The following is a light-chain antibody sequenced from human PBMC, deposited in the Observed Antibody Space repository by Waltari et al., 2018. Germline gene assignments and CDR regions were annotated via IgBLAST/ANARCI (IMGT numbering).Light chain of an antibody. CDR2: GAS. CDR1: QSVSSSY. Sequence: ELVLTQSPGTLSLSPGEIATLPCRASQSVSSSYLAWYQQKPGQAPRLLIYGASSRATGIPDRFSGSGSGTDFTLTISRLEPEDFAVYYCQQYGSSPQTFGQGTKVEIK. V-gene: IGKV3-20*01. J-gene: IGKJ1*01. CDR3: QQYGSSPQT.